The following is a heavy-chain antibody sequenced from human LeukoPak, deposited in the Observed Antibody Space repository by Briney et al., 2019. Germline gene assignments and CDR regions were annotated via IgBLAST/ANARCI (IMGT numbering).Heavy chain of an antibody. J-gene: IGHJ4*02. Sequence: PGGSLRLSCAASGFTVSSNYMSWVRQAPGKGLEWVSVIYSGGSTYYADSVKGRFTISRDNSKNTLYLQMNSLRAEDTAVYYCARLYSGYDYYFDYWGQGTLVTVSS. V-gene: IGHV3-53*01. CDR2: IYSGGST. D-gene: IGHD5-12*01. CDR3: ARLYSGYDYYFDY. CDR1: GFTVSSNY.